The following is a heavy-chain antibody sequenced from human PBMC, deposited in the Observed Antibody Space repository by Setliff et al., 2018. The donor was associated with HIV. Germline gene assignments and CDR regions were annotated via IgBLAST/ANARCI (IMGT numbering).Heavy chain of an antibody. Sequence: GESLKISCKGFGYSFTSYLIAWVRQTPGKGLEWMGNIHPRDSDTTYSPSFQGQVNISADKSISTAYLQWSSLKASDTAMYYCARFVHSSGWYSSSYYYYMDVWGKGTTVTLSS. CDR3: ARFVHSSGWYSSSYYYYMDV. J-gene: IGHJ6*03. D-gene: IGHD3-22*01. V-gene: IGHV5-51*01. CDR2: IHPRDSDT. CDR1: GYSFTSYL.